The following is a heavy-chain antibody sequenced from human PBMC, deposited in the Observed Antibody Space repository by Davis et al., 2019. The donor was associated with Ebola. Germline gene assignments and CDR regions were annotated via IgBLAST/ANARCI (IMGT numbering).Heavy chain of an antibody. CDR1: GFTFSNYA. D-gene: IGHD3-3*01. J-gene: IGHJ6*02. Sequence: GGSLRLSCAASGFTFSNYAMSWVRQAPGKGLEWVSGISGSGATTYYADSVKGRFTISRDNAKNTLYLQMNSLRAEDTAVYYCARDGGYYDFWSGYYHYYYGMDVWGQGTTVTVSS. CDR3: ARDGGYYDFWSGYYHYYYGMDV. V-gene: IGHV3-23*01. CDR2: ISGSGATT.